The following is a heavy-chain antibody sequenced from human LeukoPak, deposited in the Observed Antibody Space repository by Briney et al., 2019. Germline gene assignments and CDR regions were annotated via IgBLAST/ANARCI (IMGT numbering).Heavy chain of an antibody. CDR1: GYTFTSYG. CDR2: ISAYNGNT. CDR3: ARGSGYDPLAFDI. V-gene: IGHV1-18*04. J-gene: IGHJ3*02. D-gene: IGHD5-12*01. Sequence: GASVTVSCTVSGYTFTSYGIRWVRQAPGQGLEWMGWISAYNGNTNYAQKLQGRVTMTTDTSTSTAYMELRSLRADDTAVYYCARGSGYDPLAFDIWGQGTMVTVSS.